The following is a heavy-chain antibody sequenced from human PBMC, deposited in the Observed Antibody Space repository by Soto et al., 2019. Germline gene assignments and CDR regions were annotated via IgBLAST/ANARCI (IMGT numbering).Heavy chain of an antibody. CDR1: GFTFDDYT. J-gene: IGHJ5*02. CDR3: PNDLTSGGSGWYRFVTGFDP. V-gene: IGHV3-43*01. D-gene: IGHD6-19*01. Sequence: GSLRLSCAASGFTFDDYTMHWVRQAPGKGLEWVSLISWDGGSTYYADSVKGRFTISRDNSKNSLYLQMNSLRTEDTALYYCPNDLTSGGSGWYRFVTGFDPWGQATLVTVSS. CDR2: ISWDGGST.